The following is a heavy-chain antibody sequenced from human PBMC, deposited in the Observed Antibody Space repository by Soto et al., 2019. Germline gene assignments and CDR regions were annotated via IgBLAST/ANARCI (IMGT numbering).Heavy chain of an antibody. Sequence: TGGSLRLSCAASGFTVSSNYMSWVRQAPGKGLEWVSVIYSGGSTYYADSVKGRFTISRDNSKNTPYLQMNSLRAEDTAVYYCASDYGSGRYYLFYWGQGTLVIVSS. D-gene: IGHD3-10*01. CDR3: ASDYGSGRYYLFY. J-gene: IGHJ4*02. CDR1: GFTVSSNY. CDR2: IYSGGST. V-gene: IGHV3-66*01.